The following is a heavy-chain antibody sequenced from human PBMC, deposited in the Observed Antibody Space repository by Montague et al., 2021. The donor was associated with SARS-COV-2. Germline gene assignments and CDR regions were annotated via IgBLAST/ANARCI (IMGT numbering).Heavy chain of an antibody. CDR1: GDSVWSNTAA. CDR3: VRDTGSAQAGFDA. CDR2: TNYRSKWTS. V-gene: IGHV6-1*01. Sequence: CAISGDSVWSNTAAWNWLRQSPSGGLEWLGRTNYRSKWTSDYATSVEGRISIDPDTPKNQFFLHLRSVTPEDTGVYYCVRDTGSAQAGFDAWGQGTLVTVSS. D-gene: IGHD4-17*01. J-gene: IGHJ4*02.